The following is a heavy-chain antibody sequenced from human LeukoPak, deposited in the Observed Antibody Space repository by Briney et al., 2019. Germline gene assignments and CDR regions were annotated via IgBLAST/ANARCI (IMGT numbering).Heavy chain of an antibody. CDR3: ARDAGSGYFDY. D-gene: IGHD6-19*01. CDR1: GFAFGTYA. CDR2: ISSSSSTI. V-gene: IGHV3-48*02. Sequence: GGSLRLSCAASGFAFGTYAMNWVRQAPGKGLEWVSYISSSSSTIYFPDSVKGRFTISRDNAKNSLYLQMNGLRDEDTAVYYCARDAGSGYFDYWGQGTLVTVSS. J-gene: IGHJ4*02.